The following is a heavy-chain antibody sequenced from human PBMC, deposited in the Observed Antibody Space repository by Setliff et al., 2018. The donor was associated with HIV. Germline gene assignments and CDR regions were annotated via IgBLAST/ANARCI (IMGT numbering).Heavy chain of an antibody. V-gene: IGHV3-74*01. J-gene: IGHJ3*01. Sequence: GESLKISCAASGFNINRYWMRWVRQGPGKGLVWVSRIDYNAITTNYADSVKGRFTISRDNAKNTMYLQMNSLRVEDTAMYYCVSLVTTIDTAFDLWGQGTMVTVSS. CDR2: IDYNAITT. CDR1: GFNINRYW. D-gene: IGHD4-17*01. CDR3: VSLVTTIDTAFDL.